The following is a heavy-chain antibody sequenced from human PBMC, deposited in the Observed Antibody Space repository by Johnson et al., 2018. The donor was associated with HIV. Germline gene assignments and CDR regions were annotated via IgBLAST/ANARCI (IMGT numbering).Heavy chain of an antibody. CDR2: ISWNSGSI. CDR1: GFTFDDYA. Sequence: VQLVESGGGLVQPGRSLRLSCAASGFTFDDYAMHWVRQAPGKGLEWVSGISWNSGSIGYVDSVKGRFTISRDNAKNSLYLQMNSLRAEDTAVYYCARDAVIRSGWYNVDAFDVWGQGTMVTVSS. CDR3: ARDAVIRSGWYNVDAFDV. D-gene: IGHD6-19*01. V-gene: IGHV3-9*01. J-gene: IGHJ3*01.